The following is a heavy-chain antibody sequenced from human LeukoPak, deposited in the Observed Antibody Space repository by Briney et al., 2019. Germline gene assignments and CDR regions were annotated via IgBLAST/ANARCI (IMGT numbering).Heavy chain of an antibody. CDR2: IWFDGSVK. V-gene: IGHV3-33*06. J-gene: IGHJ4*02. CDR1: GFTFNTHG. D-gene: IGHD3-3*01. CDR3: AKDTAVQFLEPAF. Sequence: GGSLRLSCAASGFTFNTHGMHWVRQAPGKGLEWVAAIWFDGSVKHYSDAVKGRFTISRDNSLNMLYLQMNSLRVEDTAIYYCAKDTAVQFLEPAFWGQGTLVTVSS.